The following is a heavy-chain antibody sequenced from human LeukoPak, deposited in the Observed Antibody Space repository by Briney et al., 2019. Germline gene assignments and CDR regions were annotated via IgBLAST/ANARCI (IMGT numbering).Heavy chain of an antibody. CDR2: ISSSSSYI. V-gene: IGHV3-21*01. CDR1: GFIFSSYS. D-gene: IGHD6-19*01. CDR3: ARDLALYSSGFGNY. Sequence: GGSLRLSCAASGFIFSSYSMNWVRQAPGKGLEWVSSISSSSSYIYYADSVKGRFTISRDNAKNSLYLQMNSLRAEDTAVYYCARDLALYSSGFGNYWGQGTLVTVSS. J-gene: IGHJ4*02.